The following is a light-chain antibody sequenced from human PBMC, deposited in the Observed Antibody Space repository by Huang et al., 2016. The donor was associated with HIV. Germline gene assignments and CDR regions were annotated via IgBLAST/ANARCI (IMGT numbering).Light chain of an antibody. CDR2: AAS. Sequence: MTQSPPSLSASIGDRVTLTCRASRDISTFLAWYQKKPVKPPRRLIYAASILHSGVPSRFSGGGSGTNFTLTVSSLQPEDVANYYCQKYDSAPRTFGQGTKLEL. CDR1: RDISTF. CDR3: QKYDSAPRT. V-gene: IGKV1-27*01. J-gene: IGKJ1*01.